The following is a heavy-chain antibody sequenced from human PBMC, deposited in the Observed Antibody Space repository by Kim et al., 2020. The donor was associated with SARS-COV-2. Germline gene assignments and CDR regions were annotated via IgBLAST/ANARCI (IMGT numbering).Heavy chain of an antibody. CDR1: GFTFSSYA. J-gene: IGHJ4*02. CDR3: AREGGGVETYYFDY. D-gene: IGHD3-16*01. Sequence: GGSLRLSCAASGFTFSSYAMHWVRQAPGKGLEWVAVISYDGSNKYYADSVKGRFTISRDNSKNTLYLQMNSLRAEDTAVYYCAREGGGVETYYFDYWGQG. V-gene: IGHV3-30*04. CDR2: ISYDGSNK.